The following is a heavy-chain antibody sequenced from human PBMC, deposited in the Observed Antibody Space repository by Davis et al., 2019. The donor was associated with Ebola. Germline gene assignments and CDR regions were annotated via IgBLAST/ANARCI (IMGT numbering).Heavy chain of an antibody. J-gene: IGHJ6*04. CDR3: AKRATVKVAGANYYNAMDV. Sequence: PGGSLRLSCAASGFTFSGYTMHWVRQAPGKGLEWVSRISGSGGDPHYADSVKGRFTISRDNSKNTLYLQMNSLRAEDTAVFYCAKRATVKVAGANYYNAMDVWGKGTTVTVSS. D-gene: IGHD6-19*01. CDR2: ISGSGGDP. CDR1: GFTFSGYT. V-gene: IGHV3-23*01.